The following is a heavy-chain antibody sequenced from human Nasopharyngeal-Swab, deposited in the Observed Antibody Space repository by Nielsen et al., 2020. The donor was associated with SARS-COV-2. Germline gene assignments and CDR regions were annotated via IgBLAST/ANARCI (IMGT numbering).Heavy chain of an antibody. D-gene: IGHD3/OR15-3a*01. CDR1: GGSISSYY. J-gene: IGHJ3*02. CDR3: ASGLKGAFDI. Sequence: SETLSLTCTVSGGSISSYYWSWIRQPPGKGLEWIGYIYYSGSTNYNPSLKSRVTISVDTSKNQFSLNLSSVTAADTAVYYCASGLKGAFDIWGQGTMVTVSS. V-gene: IGHV4-59*01. CDR2: IYYSGST.